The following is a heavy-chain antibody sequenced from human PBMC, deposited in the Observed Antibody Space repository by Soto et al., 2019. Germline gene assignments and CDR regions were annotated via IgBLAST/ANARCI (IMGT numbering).Heavy chain of an antibody. CDR1: GGSIRSGGYY. CDR2: IYYSGRT. J-gene: IGHJ4*02. V-gene: IGHV4-31*03. CDR3: AREVGVDTAMVTGYYFDY. D-gene: IGHD5-18*01. Sequence: QVQLQESGPGLVKPSQTLSLTCTVSGGSIRSGGYYWSWIRQPPGKGLEWVGYIYYSGRTYYNPSLKSRVTIAVDTSKNQFSLKLSSVTAADTAVYYCAREVGVDTAMVTGYYFDYWGQGTLVTVSS.